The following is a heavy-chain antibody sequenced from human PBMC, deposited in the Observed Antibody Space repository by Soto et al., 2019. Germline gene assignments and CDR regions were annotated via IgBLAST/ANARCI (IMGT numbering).Heavy chain of an antibody. CDR2: IYHSGST. V-gene: IGHV4-30-2*01. CDR3: ARDRKKITIFGVVTPQGWFDP. Sequence: SETLSLTCAVSGGSISSGGYSWSWIRQPPGKGLEWIGYIYHSGSTYYNPSLKSRVTISVDRSKNQFSLKLSSVTAADTAVYYCARDRKKITIFGVVTPQGWFDPWGQGTLVTVSS. J-gene: IGHJ5*02. CDR1: GGSISSGGYS. D-gene: IGHD3-3*01.